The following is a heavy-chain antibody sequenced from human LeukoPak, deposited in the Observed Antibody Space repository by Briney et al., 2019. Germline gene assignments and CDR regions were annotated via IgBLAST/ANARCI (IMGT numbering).Heavy chain of an antibody. CDR1: GYTFTSYG. CDR2: ISAYNGNT. D-gene: IGHD3-9*01. Sequence: ASVKVSCKASGYTFTSYGISWVRQAPGQGLEWMGWISAYNGNTNYAQKLQGRVTMTTDTSTSTAYMELRSLRSDDTAVYYCARVRETYFDILTGYSDYWGQGTLVTVSS. J-gene: IGHJ4*02. V-gene: IGHV1-18*01. CDR3: ARVRETYFDILTGYSDY.